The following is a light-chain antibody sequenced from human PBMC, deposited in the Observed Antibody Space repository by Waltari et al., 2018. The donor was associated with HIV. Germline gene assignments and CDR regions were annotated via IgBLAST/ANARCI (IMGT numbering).Light chain of an antibody. CDR2: EVF. Sequence: QSALTQPHSPSGFPGPSVTISCQGKARDVGAFHFSPWYQPPPGKPPKPIIYEVFKRPSGVPDRFSGSKSGNTASLTVSGLQAEDEANYYCASYAGRNTLVFGGGTKLTVL. CDR1: ARDVGAFHF. CDR3: ASYAGRNTLV. V-gene: IGLV2-8*01. J-gene: IGLJ2*01.